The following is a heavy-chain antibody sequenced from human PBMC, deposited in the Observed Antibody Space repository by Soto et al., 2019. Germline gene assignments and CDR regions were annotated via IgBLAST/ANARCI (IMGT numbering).Heavy chain of an antibody. CDR2: IRSKSYGGTT. V-gene: IGHV3-49*03. Sequence: SLRLSCTASGFTSGDYAMSWFLQSPGMRLEWAGFIRSKSYGGTTEYAASVKGRSTVSRDDANSIAYLEMKSLKTADTKKGISRRLVQTDYWGRGSLVDVS. J-gene: IGHJ4*02. CDR1: GFTSGDYA. CDR3: RRLVQTDY. D-gene: IGHD6-19*01.